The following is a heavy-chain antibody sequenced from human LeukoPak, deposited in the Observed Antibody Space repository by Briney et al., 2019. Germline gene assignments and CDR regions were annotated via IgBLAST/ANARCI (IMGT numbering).Heavy chain of an antibody. J-gene: IGHJ4*02. CDR3: ASTYDSSGYYPFDY. V-gene: IGHV4-31*03. D-gene: IGHD3-22*01. CDR2: IYYSGST. CDR1: GGSISSGGYY. Sequence: RASETLSLTCTVSGGSISSGGYYWSWIRQHPGKGLEWIGYIYYSGSTYYNPSLKSRVTISVDTSKNQFSLKLSSVTAADTAVYYCASTYDSSGYYPFDYWGQGTLITVSS.